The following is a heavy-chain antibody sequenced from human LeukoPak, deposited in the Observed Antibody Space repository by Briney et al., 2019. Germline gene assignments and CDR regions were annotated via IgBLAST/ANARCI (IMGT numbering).Heavy chain of an antibody. D-gene: IGHD6-6*01. CDR2: LTSHSSYK. J-gene: IGHJ4*02. V-gene: IGHV3-21*01. Sequence: GGSLRLSCEASGFTFSSYKMNWVRQAPGKGLEWVSSLTSHSSYKYYADSVKGRFTISRDNANNSLYLQMNSLRAEETAVSYCARASEYSSNAFDYWGQGTLVTVSS. CDR3: ARASEYSSNAFDY. CDR1: GFTFSSYK.